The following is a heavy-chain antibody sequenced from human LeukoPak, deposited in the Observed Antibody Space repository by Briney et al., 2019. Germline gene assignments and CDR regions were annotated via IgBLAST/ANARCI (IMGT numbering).Heavy chain of an antibody. CDR3: AGKDYDYVWGSYRGTHYFDY. Sequence: ASVKVSCKASGGTFSSYAISWVRQAPGQGLEWMGGIVPIFGTANYAQKFQGRVTITADESTSTAYMELSSLRSEDTAVYYCAGKDYDYVWGSYRGTHYFDYWGQGTLVTVSS. D-gene: IGHD3-16*02. CDR1: GGTFSSYA. CDR2: IVPIFGTA. J-gene: IGHJ4*02. V-gene: IGHV1-69*13.